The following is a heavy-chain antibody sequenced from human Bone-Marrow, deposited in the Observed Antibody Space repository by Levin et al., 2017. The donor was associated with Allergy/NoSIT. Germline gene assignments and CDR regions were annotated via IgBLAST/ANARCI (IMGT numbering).Heavy chain of an antibody. CDR2: IYSGGGT. CDR1: GFTVGNNY. J-gene: IGHJ4*02. Sequence: LSLTCAASGFTVGNNYVAWVRQAPGKGLDWISVIYSGGGTYYADSVKGRFTISRDKSKNTVYLQMNSLRVEDTAVYYCSSAPGFSDYWGQGTLVNVSS. V-gene: IGHV3-66*01. CDR3: SSAPGFSDY.